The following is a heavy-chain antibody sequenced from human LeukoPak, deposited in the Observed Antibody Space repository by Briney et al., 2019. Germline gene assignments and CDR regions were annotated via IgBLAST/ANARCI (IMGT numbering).Heavy chain of an antibody. Sequence: PEGSLSLTCAASGFTFSSYAKNWVRQAPEKGLKWVSAISGSGSSTYNADTARGRFNISRDNSKNTLYLQMNSLRAEDTAVYYCAKRHGSSWYVDYFDYWGQGTLVTVSS. CDR1: GFTFSSYA. V-gene: IGHV3-23*01. D-gene: IGHD6-13*01. CDR2: ISGSGSST. CDR3: AKRHGSSWYVDYFDY. J-gene: IGHJ4*02.